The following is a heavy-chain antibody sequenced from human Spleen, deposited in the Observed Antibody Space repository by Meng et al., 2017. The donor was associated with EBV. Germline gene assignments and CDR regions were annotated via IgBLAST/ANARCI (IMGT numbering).Heavy chain of an antibody. CDR3: ARERGWPLVEWFDP. Sequence: QLQLQRSGQGPVKHSQTLSLICAISGESVSTDSAAWNWIRQSPSRGLEWLGRTYYRYKWYSDYAVSVKSRITINADTSKNQFSLQIKSVTSEDTAVYFCARERGWPLVEWFDPWGQGTLVTVSS. D-gene: IGHD3-9*01. CDR2: TYYRYKWYS. J-gene: IGHJ5*02. CDR1: GESVSTDSAA. V-gene: IGHV6-1*02.